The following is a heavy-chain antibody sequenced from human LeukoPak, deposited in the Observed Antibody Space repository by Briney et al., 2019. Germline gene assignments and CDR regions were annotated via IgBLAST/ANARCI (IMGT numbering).Heavy chain of an antibody. CDR3: AKDLNWNDSS. J-gene: IGHJ4*02. CDR2: ISSSSSTI. CDR1: GFTFSSYS. Sequence: GGSLRLSCAASGFTFSSYSMNWVRQAPGKGLEWVSYISSSSSTIYYADSVKGRFTISRDNSKNTLYLQMNSLRAEDTAVYYCAKDLNWNDSSWGQGTLVTVSS. V-gene: IGHV3-48*01. D-gene: IGHD1-1*01.